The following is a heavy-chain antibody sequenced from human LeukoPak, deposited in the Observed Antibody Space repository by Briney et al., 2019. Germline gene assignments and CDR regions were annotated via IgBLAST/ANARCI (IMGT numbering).Heavy chain of an antibody. Sequence: PGVSLRLSCAASGFTFSRYWMSWVRQAPGKGLEWVANIKEDGSIEYYVDSVKGRLTIFRDNAKSSLYLQVNSLRAEDTAMYYCARIGYSSSSIDYWGQGTLVTVSS. CDR2: IKEDGSIE. CDR3: ARIGYSSSSIDY. D-gene: IGHD6-13*01. J-gene: IGHJ4*02. V-gene: IGHV3-7*01. CDR1: GFTFSRYW.